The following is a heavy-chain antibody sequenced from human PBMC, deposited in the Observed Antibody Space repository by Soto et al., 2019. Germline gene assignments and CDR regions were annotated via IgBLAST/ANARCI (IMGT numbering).Heavy chain of an antibody. J-gene: IGHJ6*03. V-gene: IGHV3-33*01. CDR2: IWYDGSNK. Sequence: GGSLRLSCAASGFTFSSYGMHWVRQAPGKGLEWVAVIWYDGSNKYYADSVKGRFTISRDNSKNTLYLQMNSLRAEDTAVYYCARLSSGYEIEYYYYMDVWGKGTTVTVSS. CDR1: GFTFSSYG. D-gene: IGHD5-12*01. CDR3: ARLSSGYEIEYYYYMDV.